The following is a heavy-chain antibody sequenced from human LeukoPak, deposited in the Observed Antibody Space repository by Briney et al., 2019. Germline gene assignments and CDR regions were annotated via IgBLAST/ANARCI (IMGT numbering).Heavy chain of an antibody. CDR1: GFAFSTYW. CDR3: ASGRHDFLH. D-gene: IGHD3/OR15-3a*01. V-gene: IGHV3-7*01. CDR2: INLDGTEE. Sequence: PGGSLRLSCAASGFAFSTYWTTWVRQAPGKGLEWVANINLDGTEEHYVDSSLKGRFTISRDNAKNSLYLQMTSLRVGDTAVYYCASGRHDFLHWGQGTLVTVSS. J-gene: IGHJ4*02.